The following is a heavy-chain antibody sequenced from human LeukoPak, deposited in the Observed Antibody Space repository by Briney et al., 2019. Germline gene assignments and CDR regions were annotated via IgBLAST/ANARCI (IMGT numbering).Heavy chain of an antibody. CDR1: GFTFSNSA. CDR3: AKGIYSSGWSYFDY. V-gene: IGHV3-23*01. CDR2: LSGSGITT. J-gene: IGHJ4*01. D-gene: IGHD6-19*01. Sequence: GGSLRLSCAASGFTFSNSAMSWVRQAPGKGLEWVSTLSGSGITTYYADSVKVRFTISRGNSKNPLYLQMNSLRAEDTAVYYCAKGIYSSGWSYFDYWGHGTLVTVSS.